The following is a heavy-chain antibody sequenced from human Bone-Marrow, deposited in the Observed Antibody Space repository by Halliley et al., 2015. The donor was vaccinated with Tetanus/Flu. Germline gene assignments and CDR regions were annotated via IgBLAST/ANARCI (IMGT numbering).Heavy chain of an antibody. V-gene: IGHV3-33*01. CDR3: ARGSLAAAEG. J-gene: IGHJ4*02. CDR1: GFSFSSYA. Sequence: SLRLSCAASGFSFSSYAMHWVRQAPGKGLEWVAIIWYDESEEYYADSVKGRFTISRDNSKDTLYLQMNNLRVEDTAVYYCARGSLAAAEGWGQGSLVTVSS. CDR2: IWYDESEE. D-gene: IGHD6-13*01.